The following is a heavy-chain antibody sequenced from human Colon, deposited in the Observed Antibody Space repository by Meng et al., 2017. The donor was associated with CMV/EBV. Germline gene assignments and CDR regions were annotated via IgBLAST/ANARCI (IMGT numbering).Heavy chain of an antibody. CDR3: ARGLELPDY. V-gene: IGHV3-30-3*01. CDR2: ILFDGTKE. CDR1: GFTFTSYS. D-gene: IGHD1-7*01. Sequence: GESLKISCAASGFTFTSYSMHWFRQAPGKGLEWVAVILFDGTKEYYADSVKSRFTISRDISKSTVFLQMNSLKSEDTAVHYCARGLELPDYWGQGTVVTVSS. J-gene: IGHJ4*02.